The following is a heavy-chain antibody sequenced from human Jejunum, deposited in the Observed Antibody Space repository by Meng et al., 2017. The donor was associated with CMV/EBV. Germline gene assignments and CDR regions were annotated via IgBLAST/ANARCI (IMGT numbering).Heavy chain of an antibody. J-gene: IGHJ1*01. CDR3: ARDRESSVWYASKYSQY. Sequence: FVYYCMSWIRQVPVKGLEWVASINWNGGRTEYGHSVKGRFPISRDNVKNSLYLQMNSLRAGDTAFYYCARDRESSVWYASKYSQYWGRGTLVTVSS. CDR2: INWNGGRT. D-gene: IGHD6-19*01. V-gene: IGHV3-20*03. CDR1: FVYYC.